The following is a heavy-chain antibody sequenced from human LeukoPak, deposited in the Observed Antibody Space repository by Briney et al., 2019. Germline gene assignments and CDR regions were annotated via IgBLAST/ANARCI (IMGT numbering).Heavy chain of an antibody. Sequence: EASVKVSFTASGYTFTSYAMHWVRQAPGQRLEWMGWINAGNGNTKYSQKFQGRVTITRDTSASTAYMELSSLRSEDTAVYYCARDRTTGASYFDYWGQGTLVTVSS. V-gene: IGHV1-3*01. CDR1: GYTFTSYA. J-gene: IGHJ4*02. CDR2: INAGNGNT. CDR3: ARDRTTGASYFDY. D-gene: IGHD1-26*01.